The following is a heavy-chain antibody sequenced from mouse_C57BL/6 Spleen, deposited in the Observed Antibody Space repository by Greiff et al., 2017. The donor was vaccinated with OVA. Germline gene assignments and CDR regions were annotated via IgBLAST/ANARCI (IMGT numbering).Heavy chain of an antibody. CDR3: ARGGYSNYGGFAY. J-gene: IGHJ3*01. V-gene: IGHV1-82*01. D-gene: IGHD2-5*01. CDR1: GYAFSSSW. Sequence: QVQLKQSGPELVKPGASVKISCKASGYAFSSSWMNWVKQRPGKGLEWIGRIYPGDGDTNYNGKFKGKATLTADKSSSTAYMQLSSLTSEDSAVYFCARGGYSNYGGFAYWGQGTLVTVSA. CDR2: IYPGDGDT.